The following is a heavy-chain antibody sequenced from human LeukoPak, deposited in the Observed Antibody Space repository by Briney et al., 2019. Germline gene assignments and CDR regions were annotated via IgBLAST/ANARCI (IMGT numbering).Heavy chain of an antibody. Sequence: PSETLSLTCTVSGYSISSGYYWGWIRPPPGKGLEWIGSIYYSGSTYYNPSLKSRVTISVDTSKNQFSLKLSSVTAADTAVYYCARVRTGKRFDPWGQGTLVTVSS. CDR1: GYSISSGYY. CDR3: ARVRTGKRFDP. D-gene: IGHD1-1*01. CDR2: IYYSGST. V-gene: IGHV4-38-2*02. J-gene: IGHJ5*02.